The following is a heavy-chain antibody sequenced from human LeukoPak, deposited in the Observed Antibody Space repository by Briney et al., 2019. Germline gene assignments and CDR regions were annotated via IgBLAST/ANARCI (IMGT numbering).Heavy chain of an antibody. Sequence: GGSLRLSCAASGFTFSSYGMSWARQAPGKGLEWVSAISGSGGSTYYADSVKGRFTISRDNSKNTLYLQMNSLRAEDTAVYYCAMETRSGYYYYWGQGTLVTVSS. CDR2: ISGSGGST. V-gene: IGHV3-23*01. J-gene: IGHJ4*02. D-gene: IGHD3-22*01. CDR3: AMETRSGYYYY. CDR1: GFTFSSYG.